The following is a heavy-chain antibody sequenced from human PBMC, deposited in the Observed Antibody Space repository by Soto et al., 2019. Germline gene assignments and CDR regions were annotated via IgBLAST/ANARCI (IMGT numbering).Heavy chain of an antibody. D-gene: IGHD4-4*01. CDR1: GGSVSSYY. V-gene: IGHV4-59*08. J-gene: IGHJ4*02. Sequence: PSETLSLTCTVSGGSVSSYYWSWIRQSPGKGLEWIGYIYYSGSTKYKPSLKSRVTISVDTSKNQFSLKLTSATAADTAVYYCARYSNRNYGLCYFDYWGLGALVTVSS. CDR3: ARYSNRNYGLCYFDY. CDR2: IYYSGST.